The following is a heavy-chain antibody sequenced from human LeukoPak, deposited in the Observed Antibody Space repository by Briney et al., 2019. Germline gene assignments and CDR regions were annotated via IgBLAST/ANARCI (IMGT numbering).Heavy chain of an antibody. V-gene: IGHV4-39*07. CDR3: AGPYPQWELRVGAFDI. CDR1: GGSISSSSYY. Sequence: PSETLSLTCTVSGGSISSSSYYWGWIRQPPGKGLEWIGSIYYSGSTYYNPSLKSRVTISVDTSKNQFSLKLSSVTAADTAVYYCAGPYPQWELRVGAFDIWGQGTLVTVSS. D-gene: IGHD1-26*01. J-gene: IGHJ3*02. CDR2: IYYSGST.